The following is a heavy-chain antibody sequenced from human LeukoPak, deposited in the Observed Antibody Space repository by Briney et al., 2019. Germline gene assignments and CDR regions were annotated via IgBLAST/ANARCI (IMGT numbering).Heavy chain of an antibody. D-gene: IGHD3-3*01. CDR2: MNPNSGNT. V-gene: IGHV1-8*03. Sequence: ASVKVSCKASGYTFTSYDINWVRQATGQGLEWMGWMNPNSGNTGYAQKFQGRVTITRNTSISTAYMELSSLRSEDTAMYYCARGHAIFGVVTVNWFDPWGQGTLVTVSS. J-gene: IGHJ5*02. CDR3: ARGHAIFGVVTVNWFDP. CDR1: GYTFTSYD.